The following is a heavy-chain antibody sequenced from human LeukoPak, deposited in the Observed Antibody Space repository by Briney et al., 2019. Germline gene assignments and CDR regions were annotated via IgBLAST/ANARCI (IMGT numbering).Heavy chain of an antibody. Sequence: GGSLRLSCAASEFTFSSYAMSWVRQAPGKGLEWVSGIIGGGGSTYYADSVKGRFTISGDNSRNTLFLQMNSLRAEDTAVYYCAHGAMYQLDYWGQGTLVTVSS. V-gene: IGHV3-23*01. CDR2: IIGGGGST. D-gene: IGHD2-2*01. CDR3: AHGAMYQLDY. J-gene: IGHJ4*02. CDR1: EFTFSSYA.